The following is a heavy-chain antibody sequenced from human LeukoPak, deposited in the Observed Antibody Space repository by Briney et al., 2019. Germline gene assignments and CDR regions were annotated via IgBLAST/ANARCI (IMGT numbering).Heavy chain of an antibody. J-gene: IGHJ6*03. D-gene: IGHD3-10*01. V-gene: IGHV3-21*01. Sequence: PSETLSLTCAVYGGSFSGYYWSWIRQPPGKGLEWVSSISSSSSYIYYADSVKGRFTISRDNAKNSLYLQMNSLRAEDTAVYYCARAPDYYGSGSYPRESYYYYMDVWGKGTTVTISS. CDR2: ISSSSSYI. CDR3: ARAPDYYGSGSYPRESYYYYMDV. CDR1: GGSFSGYY.